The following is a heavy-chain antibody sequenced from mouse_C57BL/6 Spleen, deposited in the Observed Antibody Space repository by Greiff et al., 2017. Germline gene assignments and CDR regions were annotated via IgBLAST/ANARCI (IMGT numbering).Heavy chain of an antibody. CDR2: INYDGSST. CDR1: GFTFSDYY. Sequence: EVKVVESEGGLVQPGSSMKLSCTASGFTFSDYYMAWVRQVPEKGLEWVANINYDGSSTYYLDSLKSRFIISRDNAKNILYLQMSSLKSEDTATYYCAREGVDGYPYYAMDYWGQGTSVTVSS. J-gene: IGHJ4*01. D-gene: IGHD2-3*01. CDR3: AREGVDGYPYYAMDY. V-gene: IGHV5-16*01.